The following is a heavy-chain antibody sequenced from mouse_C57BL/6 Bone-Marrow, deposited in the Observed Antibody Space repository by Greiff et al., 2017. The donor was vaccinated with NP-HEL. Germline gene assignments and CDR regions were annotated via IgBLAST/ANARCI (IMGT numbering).Heavy chain of an antibody. CDR3: ARPPFYYYGSSYRNWFAY. Sequence: EVKLQESVAELVRPGASVKLSCTASGFNIKNTYMHWVKQRPEQGLEWIGRIDPANGNTKYAPKFQGKATITADTSSNTAYLQLSSLTSEDTAIYYCARPPFYYYGSSYRNWFAYWGQGTLVTVSA. D-gene: IGHD1-1*01. CDR1: GFNIKNTY. V-gene: IGHV14-3*01. J-gene: IGHJ3*01. CDR2: IDPANGNT.